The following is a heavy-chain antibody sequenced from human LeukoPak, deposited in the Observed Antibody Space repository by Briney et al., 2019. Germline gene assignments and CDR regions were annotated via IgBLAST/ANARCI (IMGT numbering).Heavy chain of an antibody. Sequence: GGSLRLSCAASGFTFRNYGMHWVRQAPGKGLEWLAFIRYDESDKYYADSVRGRFTISRDNSRNTLFLQVNSLRLEDTAVYYCARAGELVLFGFDYWGQGTLVTVSS. V-gene: IGHV3-30*02. CDR3: ARAGELVLFGFDY. D-gene: IGHD6-13*01. CDR2: IRYDESDK. J-gene: IGHJ4*02. CDR1: GFTFRNYG.